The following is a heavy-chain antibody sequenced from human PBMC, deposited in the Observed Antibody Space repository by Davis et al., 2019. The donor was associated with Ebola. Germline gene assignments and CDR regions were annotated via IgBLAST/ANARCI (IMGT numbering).Heavy chain of an antibody. CDR2: INHSGST. CDR3: ARNTWGVVVVPAARWYFDL. CDR1: GGSFSGYY. D-gene: IGHD2-2*01. Sequence: PSETLSLTCAVYGGSFSGYYWSWIRQPPGKGLEWIGEINHSGSTNYNPSLKSRVTISVDTSKNQFSLKLSSVTAADTAVYYCARNTWGVVVVPAARWYFDLWGRGTLVTVSS. J-gene: IGHJ2*01. V-gene: IGHV4-34*01.